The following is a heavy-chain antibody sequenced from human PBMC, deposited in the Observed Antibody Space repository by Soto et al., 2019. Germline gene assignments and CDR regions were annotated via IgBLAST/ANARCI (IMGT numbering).Heavy chain of an antibody. V-gene: IGHV3-53*01. D-gene: IGHD6-6*01. CDR2: IYSGGST. J-gene: IGHJ4*02. CDR3: AKDKWVIAARPAVDY. CDR1: GFTVSSNY. Sequence: EVQLVESGGGLIQPGGSLRLSCAASGFTVSSNYMSWVRQAPGKGLEWVSVIYSGGSTYYADSVKGRFTISRDNSKNTLYLQMNSLRAEDTAVYYCAKDKWVIAARPAVDYWGQGTLVTVSS.